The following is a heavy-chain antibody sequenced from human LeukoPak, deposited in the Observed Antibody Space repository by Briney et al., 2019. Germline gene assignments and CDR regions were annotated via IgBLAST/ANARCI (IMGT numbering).Heavy chain of an antibody. Sequence: RASLRLSCAASGFTFTSYAMSWVRQAPGKGLEWVSAIPGSGGNTYYADSVKGRFTISRDNSKNTLYLQMNSLRDEDTAVYYCAKWGDFDVLTGYYVPDFWGQGTLVTVSS. CDR1: GFTFTSYA. J-gene: IGHJ4*02. CDR3: AKWGDFDVLTGYYVPDF. V-gene: IGHV3-23*01. D-gene: IGHD3-9*01. CDR2: IPGSGGNT.